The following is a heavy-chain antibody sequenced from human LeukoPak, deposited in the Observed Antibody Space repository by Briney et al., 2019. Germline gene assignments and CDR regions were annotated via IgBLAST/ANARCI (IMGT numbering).Heavy chain of an antibody. Sequence: GGSLRLSCAASGFIFSSYSMNWVRQAPGKGLEWVSSISSSSTYIYYADSVKGRFTISRDNAKNSLCLQMNSLRVEDTAVYYCARAHNWKYGTFDYWGQGTLVTVSS. D-gene: IGHD1-7*01. CDR2: ISSSSTYI. CDR1: GFIFSSYS. J-gene: IGHJ4*02. CDR3: ARAHNWKYGTFDY. V-gene: IGHV3-21*01.